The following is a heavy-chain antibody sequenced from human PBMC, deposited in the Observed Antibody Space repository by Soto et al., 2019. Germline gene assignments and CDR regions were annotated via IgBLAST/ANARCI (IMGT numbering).Heavy chain of an antibody. D-gene: IGHD3-9*01. Sequence: ASVKVSCKASGYTFTSYGISWVRQAPGQGLEWLGWISAYNGNTNYAQKLQGRVTMTTDTSTSTAYMELRSLRSDDTAVYYRARDQLRYFDWLSYYYYYMDVWGKGTTVTVSS. V-gene: IGHV1-18*01. CDR1: GYTFTSYG. J-gene: IGHJ6*03. CDR3: ARDQLRYFDWLSYYYYYMDV. CDR2: ISAYNGNT.